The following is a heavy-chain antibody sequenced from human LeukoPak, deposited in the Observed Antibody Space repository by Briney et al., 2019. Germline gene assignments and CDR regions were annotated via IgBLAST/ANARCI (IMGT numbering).Heavy chain of an antibody. V-gene: IGHV3-7*01. CDR2: IKQDGSEK. D-gene: IGHD2-2*01. CDR3: ARDRVQLLYFMDV. Sequence: PGGSLRLSCAASGFTFSSYWMSWVRQAPGKGLEWVANIKQDGSEKYYVDSVKGRFTISRDNAKNSLYLQMNSLRAEDTAVYYCARDRVQLLYFMDVWGKGTTVTVSS. J-gene: IGHJ6*03. CDR1: GFTFSSYW.